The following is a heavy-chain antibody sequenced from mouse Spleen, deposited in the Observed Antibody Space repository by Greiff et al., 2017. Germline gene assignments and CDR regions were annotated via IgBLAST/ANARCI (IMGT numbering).Heavy chain of an antibody. V-gene: IGHV1-42*01. J-gene: IGHJ4*01. CDR2: INPSTGGT. Sequence: VQLQQSGPELVKPGASVKISCKASGYSFTGYYMNWVKQSPEKSLEWIGEINPSTGGTTYNQKFKAKATLTVDKSSSTAYMQLKSLTSEDSAVYYCARSRDYDEGYAMDYWGQGTSVTVSS. CDR1: GYSFTGYY. CDR3: ARSRDYDEGYAMDY. D-gene: IGHD2-4*01.